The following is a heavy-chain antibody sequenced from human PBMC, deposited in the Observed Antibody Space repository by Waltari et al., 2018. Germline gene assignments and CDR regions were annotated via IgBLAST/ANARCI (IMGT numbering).Heavy chain of an antibody. J-gene: IGHJ4*02. CDR3: ARALTYYDFWSGYYPYYFDY. V-gene: IGHV4-61*02. CDR1: GGSISRGSSY. Sequence: QVQLQESGPGLVKPSETLSLTCTVSGGSISRGSSYWSWIRQPAGKGLEWIGYIYTSGSTNYNPSLKSRVTISVDTSKNQFSLKLSSVTAADTAVYYCARALTYYDFWSGYYPYYFDYWGQGTLVTVSS. D-gene: IGHD3-3*01. CDR2: IYTSGST.